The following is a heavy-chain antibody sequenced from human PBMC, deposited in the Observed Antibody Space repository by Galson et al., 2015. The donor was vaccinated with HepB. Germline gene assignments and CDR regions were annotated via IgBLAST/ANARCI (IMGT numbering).Heavy chain of an antibody. J-gene: IGHJ4*02. CDR3: ATRYYYGSGKTEPCDY. CDR2: IYYSGST. CDR1: GGSISSYY. V-gene: IGHV4-59*05. D-gene: IGHD3-10*01. Sequence: TLSLTCTVSGGSISSYYWSWIRQPPGKGLEWIGSIYYSGSTYYNPSLKSRVTISVDTSKNQFSLKLSSVTAADTAVYYCATRYYYGSGKTEPCDYWGQGTLVTVSS.